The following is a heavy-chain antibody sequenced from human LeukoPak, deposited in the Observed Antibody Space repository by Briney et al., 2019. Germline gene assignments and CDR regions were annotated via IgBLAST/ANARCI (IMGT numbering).Heavy chain of an antibody. CDR2: INHSGST. CDR3: AVRGYSYGVDY. V-gene: IGHV4-34*01. Sequence: SETLSLTYAVYGGSFSGYYWSWIRQPPGKGLEWIGEINHSGSTNYNPSFKSRVTISVDTSKNQFSLKLSSVTAADTAVYYCAVRGYSYGVDYWGQGTLVTVSS. J-gene: IGHJ4*02. CDR1: GGSFSGYY. D-gene: IGHD5-18*01.